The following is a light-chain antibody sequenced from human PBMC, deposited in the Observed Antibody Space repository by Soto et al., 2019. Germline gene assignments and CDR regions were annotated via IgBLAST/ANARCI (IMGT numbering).Light chain of an antibody. J-gene: IGKJ1*01. CDR1: HSVNSN. CDR3: QQYNNWWT. Sequence: EIVMTQSPATLPVSPGERATLSCRASHSVNSNLAWYQQRPGQAPRLLISGASTRATGVPARFSGSGSETEFTLTISSLQSEDFAVYYCQQYNNWWTFGQGTKVEIK. CDR2: GAS. V-gene: IGKV3-15*01.